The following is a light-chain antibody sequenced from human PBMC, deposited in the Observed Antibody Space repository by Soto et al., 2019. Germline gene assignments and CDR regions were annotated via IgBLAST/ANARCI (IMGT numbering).Light chain of an antibody. J-gene: IGKJ5*01. CDR1: PALRND. V-gene: IGKV1-6*01. Sequence: IQMTQSPSSLSASVGARVTITCRASPALRNDVGWYQQKPGKAPKLLIYAASSLQSGVPARFSGSGSGTDFTLTISSLQPEDVATYYCQQAASFPITFGQGTRLEI. CDR2: AAS. CDR3: QQAASFPIT.